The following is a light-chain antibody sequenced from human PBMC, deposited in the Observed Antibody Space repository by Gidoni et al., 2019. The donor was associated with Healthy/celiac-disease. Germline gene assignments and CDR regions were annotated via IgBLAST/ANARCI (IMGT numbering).Light chain of an antibody. CDR1: QSVSSSY. CDR2: GAS. Sequence: PGTLSLSPGERATLSCRASQSVSSSYLAWYQQKPGQAPRHLIYGASSRATGIPDRFSGSGSGTDFTLTISRLEPEDFAVYYCQQYGSSQYTFGQGTRLEIK. J-gene: IGKJ2*01. V-gene: IGKV3-20*01. CDR3: QQYGSSQYT.